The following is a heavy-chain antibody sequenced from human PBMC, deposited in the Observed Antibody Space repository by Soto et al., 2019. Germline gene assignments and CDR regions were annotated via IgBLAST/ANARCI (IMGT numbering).Heavy chain of an antibody. D-gene: IGHD3-3*01. V-gene: IGHV3-30-3*01. CDR2: ISYDGSNK. J-gene: IGHJ4*02. CDR3: ARGDFRTGLDY. Sequence: PGGSLRLSCAASGFTFSSYAMHWVRQAPGKGLEWVAVISYDGSNKYYADSVKGRFTISRDNSKNTLYLQMNSLRAEDTAMYYCARGDFRTGLDYWGQGTLVTVSS. CDR1: GFTFSSYA.